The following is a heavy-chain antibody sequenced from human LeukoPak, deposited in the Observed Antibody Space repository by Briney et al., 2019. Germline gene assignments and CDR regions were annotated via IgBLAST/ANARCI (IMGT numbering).Heavy chain of an antibody. CDR3: ARDAISRGIIDY. CDR2: INPNSGGT. CDR1: GYTFTGYY. Sequence: ASVKVSCKASGYTFTGYYMHWVRQAPGQGLEWMGWINPNSGGTNYAQKFQGRVTMTRGTSISTAYMELSRLRSDDTAVYYCARDAISRGIIDYWGQGTLVTVSS. V-gene: IGHV1-2*02. D-gene: IGHD3-10*01. J-gene: IGHJ4*02.